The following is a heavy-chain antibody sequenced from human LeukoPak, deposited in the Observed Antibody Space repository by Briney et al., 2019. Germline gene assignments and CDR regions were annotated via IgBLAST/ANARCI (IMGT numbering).Heavy chain of an antibody. V-gene: IGHV4-4*07. D-gene: IGHD5-18*01. Sequence: SETLSLTCTVSGGSITNYYWTWIRQPAGKGLEWIGRIYSSGTTTYNPSLRSRVDMSVDTSKNQYSLKLRSVTAADTAVYYCARSPEDTAMAGFDPWGQGTLVTVSS. CDR3: ARSPEDTAMAGFDP. CDR1: GGSITNYY. J-gene: IGHJ5*02. CDR2: IYSSGTT.